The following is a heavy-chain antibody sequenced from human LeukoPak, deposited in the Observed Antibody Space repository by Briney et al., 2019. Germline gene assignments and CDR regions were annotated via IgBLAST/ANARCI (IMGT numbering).Heavy chain of an antibody. J-gene: IGHJ4*02. V-gene: IGHV4-39*07. CDR1: GGSISSSSYY. D-gene: IGHD1-26*01. Sequence: SETLSLTCTVSGGSISSSSYYWGWIRQPPGEGLEWIGSIYYSGSTYYNPSLKSRVTISVDTSKNQFSLKLSSVTAADTAVYYCARGGSSPLDYWGQGTLVTVSS. CDR3: ARGGSSPLDY. CDR2: IYYSGST.